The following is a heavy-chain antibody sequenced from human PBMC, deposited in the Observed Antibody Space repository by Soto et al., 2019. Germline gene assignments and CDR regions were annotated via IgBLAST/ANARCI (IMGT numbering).Heavy chain of an antibody. CDR2: IYHSGST. CDR1: GYSISSGYY. V-gene: IGHV4-38-2*01. CDR3: ARSYGSGSYFDYYYGMDV. D-gene: IGHD3-10*01. Sequence: KPSETLSLTCAVSGYSISSGYYWGWIRQPPGKGLEWIGSIYHSGSTYYNPSLKSRVTISVDTSKNQFSLKLSSVTAADTAVYYCARSYGSGSYFDYYYGMDVWGQGTTVTVSS. J-gene: IGHJ6*02.